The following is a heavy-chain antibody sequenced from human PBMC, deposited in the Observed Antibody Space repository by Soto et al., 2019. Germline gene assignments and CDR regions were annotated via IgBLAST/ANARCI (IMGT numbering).Heavy chain of an antibody. J-gene: IGHJ6*02. Sequence: GGSLRLSCAASGFTFSSYAMSWVRQAPGKGLEWVSAISGSGGSTYYADSVKGRFTISRDNSKNTLYLQMNSLGAEDTAVYYCARGAVAATPYYYYYGMDVWGQGTTVTVSS. CDR2: ISGSGGST. V-gene: IGHV3-23*01. CDR3: ARGAVAATPYYYYYGMDV. D-gene: IGHD2-15*01. CDR1: GFTFSSYA.